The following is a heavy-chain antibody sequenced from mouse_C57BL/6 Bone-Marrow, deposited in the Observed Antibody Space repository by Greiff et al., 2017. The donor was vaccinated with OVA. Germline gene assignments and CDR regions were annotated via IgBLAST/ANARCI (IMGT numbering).Heavy chain of an antibody. V-gene: IGHV5-16*01. CDR1: GFTFSDYY. CDR2: INYDGSST. CDR3: ARDYYSNYWYFDV. D-gene: IGHD2-5*01. J-gene: IGHJ1*03. Sequence: EVKVVESEGGLVQPGSSMKLSCTASGFTFSDYYMAWVRQVPEKGLEWVANINYDGSSTYYLDSLKSRFIISRDNAKNILYLQMSSLKSEDTATYYCARDYYSNYWYFDVWGTGTTVTVSS.